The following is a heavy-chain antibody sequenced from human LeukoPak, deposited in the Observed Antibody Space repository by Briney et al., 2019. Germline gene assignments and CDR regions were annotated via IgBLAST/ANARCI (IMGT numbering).Heavy chain of an antibody. V-gene: IGHV1-2*02. J-gene: IGHJ4*02. Sequence: ASVKVSCEASGYTFTGYYMHWVRQAPGQGLEWMGWINPNSGGTNYAQKFQGRVTMTRDTSISTAYMELSRLRSDDTAVYYRARGAYYYDSSGYYGYWGQGTLVTVSS. CDR1: GYTFTGYY. CDR2: INPNSGGT. D-gene: IGHD3-22*01. CDR3: ARGAYYYDSSGYYGY.